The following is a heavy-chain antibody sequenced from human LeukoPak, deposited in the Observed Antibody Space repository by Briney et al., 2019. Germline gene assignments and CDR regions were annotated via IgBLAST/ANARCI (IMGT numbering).Heavy chain of an antibody. CDR1: GGSVSRGGYC. J-gene: IGHJ4*02. CDR2: IYHRAPP. V-gene: IGHV4-30-2*01. Sequence: SETLSLTCAVSGGSVSRGGYCWSWVRQPPGTGLAWIAYIYHRAPPSYTPSLKTRVTISLDRSRNPVSLNLPSVTAADTAVYYCARSGSTDFDYWGQGTLVTVSS. D-gene: IGHD5-12*01. CDR3: ARSGSTDFDY.